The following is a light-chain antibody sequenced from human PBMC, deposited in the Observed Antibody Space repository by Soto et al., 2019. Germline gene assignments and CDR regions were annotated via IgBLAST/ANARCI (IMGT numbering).Light chain of an antibody. CDR1: SSNIGAGYD. V-gene: IGLV1-40*01. J-gene: IGLJ2*01. Sequence: QSVLTQPPSVSGAPGQRVNISCTGSSSNIGAGYDVQGYQQLPGAAPRLLIFGNTNRPSGVPDRFSGSRSGTSASLAISGLQAEDEADYYCQSYDISLSVSVVFGGGTKLTVL. CDR3: QSYDISLSVSVV. CDR2: GNT.